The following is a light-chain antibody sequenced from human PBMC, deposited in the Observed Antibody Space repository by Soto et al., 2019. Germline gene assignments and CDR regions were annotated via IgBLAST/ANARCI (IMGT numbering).Light chain of an antibody. J-gene: IGKJ1*01. CDR2: WAS. Sequence: DIVMTQSPDSLAVSLGERATINCKSSQSVLYSSNNKNYLAWYQQKPGQPPKLLIYWASTRESGVPDRFSGSGSGTDFTLTISSLQAEDVAVYYCQQYYSHVRTFGQGTKVEIK. CDR1: QSVLYSSNNKNY. V-gene: IGKV4-1*01. CDR3: QQYYSHVRT.